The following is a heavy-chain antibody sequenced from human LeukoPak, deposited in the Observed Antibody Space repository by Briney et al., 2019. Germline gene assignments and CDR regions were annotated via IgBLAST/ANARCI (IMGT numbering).Heavy chain of an antibody. J-gene: IGHJ5*02. V-gene: IGHV3-23*01. CDR3: AKDVITGLVSNWFDP. CDR1: GFTFSSYA. D-gene: IGHD3-16*02. CDR2: ISGSGGST. Sequence: PGGSLRLSCAASGFTFSSYAMSWVRQAPGKGLEWVSAISGSGGSTYYADSVKGRFTISRDNSKNTLYLHMNSLRAEDTAVYYCAKDVITGLVSNWFDPWGQGTLVTVSS.